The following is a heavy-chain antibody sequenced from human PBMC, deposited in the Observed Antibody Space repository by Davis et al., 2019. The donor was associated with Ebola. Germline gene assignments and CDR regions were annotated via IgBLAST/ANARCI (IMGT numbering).Heavy chain of an antibody. CDR2: MYYRGDT. D-gene: IGHD3-10*01. J-gene: IGHJ4*02. Sequence: MPSETLSLTCTVSGDSISNYYWSWIRQPPGKGLEWIGYMYYRGDTNYNPSLKSRVTISLDTSNNQFSLKLTSVTAADTAVYYCASTYGAGSYWYFEHWGQGTLITVSS. V-gene: IGHV4-59*01. CDR1: GDSISNYY. CDR3: ASTYGAGSYWYFEH.